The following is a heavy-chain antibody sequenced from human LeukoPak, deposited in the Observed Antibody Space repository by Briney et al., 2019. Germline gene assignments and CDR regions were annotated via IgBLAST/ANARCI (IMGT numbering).Heavy chain of an antibody. V-gene: IGHV3-30*03. CDR2: ISYDGSNK. J-gene: IGHJ4*02. D-gene: IGHD6-19*01. Sequence: SGGSLRLSRAASGFTFSSYGMHWVRQAPGKGLEWVAVISYDGSNKYYADSVKGRFTISRDNSKNTLYLQMNSLRAEDTAVYYCAREPVAGHFDYWGQGTLVTVSS. CDR1: GFTFSSYG. CDR3: AREPVAGHFDY.